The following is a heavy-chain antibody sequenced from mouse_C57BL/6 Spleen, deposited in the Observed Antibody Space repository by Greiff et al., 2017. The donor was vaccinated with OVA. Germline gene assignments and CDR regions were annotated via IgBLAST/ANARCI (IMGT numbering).Heavy chain of an antibody. Sequence: QVQLKESGPGLVAPSQSLSITCTVSGFSLTSYGVHWVRQPPGKGLEWLVVIWSDGSTTYNSALKSRLSIRKENSNSQVFLKMNSLQTDDTAMYYCARQTPYGNYWYFDVWGTGTTVTVSS. CDR1: GFSLTSYG. D-gene: IGHD2-1*01. J-gene: IGHJ1*03. CDR3: ARQTPYGNYWYFDV. CDR2: IWSDGST. V-gene: IGHV2-6-1*01.